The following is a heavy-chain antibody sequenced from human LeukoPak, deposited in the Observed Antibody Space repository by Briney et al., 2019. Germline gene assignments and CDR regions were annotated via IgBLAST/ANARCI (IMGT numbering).Heavy chain of an antibody. Sequence: PGRSLRLSCTASGFTFSSYGMHWVRQAPGKGLEWVAVIWVDGSNKYYADSVKAPLTLSRDNSKSPLYLQMNSLRAEDTAVYYCAKAVAATGHYYFGMDVWGQGTTVTVSS. CDR1: GFTFSSYG. D-gene: IGHD6-19*01. CDR3: AKAVAATGHYYFGMDV. CDR2: IWVDGSNK. V-gene: IGHV3-33*06. J-gene: IGHJ6*02.